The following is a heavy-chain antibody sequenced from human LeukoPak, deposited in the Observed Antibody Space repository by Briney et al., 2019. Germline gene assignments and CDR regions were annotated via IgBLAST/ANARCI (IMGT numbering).Heavy chain of an antibody. D-gene: IGHD3-10*01. CDR1: GGSFSGYY. J-gene: IGHJ6*02. V-gene: IGHV4-34*01. CDR2: INHSGST. CDR3: ARARGYYYYYGMDV. Sequence: SETLSLTCAVYGGSFSGYYWSWIRQPPGKGLEWIGEINHSGSTNYNPSLKSRVTISVDTSKNQFSLKLSSVTAADTAVYYRARARGYYYYYGMDVWGQGTTVTVSS.